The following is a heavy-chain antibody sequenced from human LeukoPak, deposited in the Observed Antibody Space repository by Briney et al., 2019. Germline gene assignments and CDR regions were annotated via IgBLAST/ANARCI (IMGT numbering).Heavy chain of an antibody. CDR2: ISAYNGNT. V-gene: IGHV1-18*01. CDR3: ARDPDSIAAAGAVLGY. J-gene: IGHJ4*02. Sequence: GASVKVSCKASGYTFTSYGISWVRQAPGQGLEWMGWISAYNGNTSYAQKLQGRVTMTTDTSTSTAYMELRSLRSDDTAVYYCARDPDSIAAAGAVLGYWGQGTLVTVSS. D-gene: IGHD6-13*01. CDR1: GYTFTSYG.